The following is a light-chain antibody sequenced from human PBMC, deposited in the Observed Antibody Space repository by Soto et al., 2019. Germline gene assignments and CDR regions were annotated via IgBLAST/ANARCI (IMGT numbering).Light chain of an antibody. J-gene: IGKJ2*01. V-gene: IGKV1-5*03. CDR2: KAT. CDR1: QSIGSW. CDR3: QQSYNLYT. Sequence: DIQMTQSPSTLSASVGDGVTITCRASQSIGSWLAWYQQKPGKAPKLLIYKATNLQSGVPSRFSGSGSGTDFSLTISSLQPVDSATYFCQQSYNLYTFGQGTKLEIK.